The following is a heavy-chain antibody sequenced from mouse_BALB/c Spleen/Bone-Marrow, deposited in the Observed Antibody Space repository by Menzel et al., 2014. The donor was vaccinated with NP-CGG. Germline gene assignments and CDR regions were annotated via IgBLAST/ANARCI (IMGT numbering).Heavy chain of an antibody. V-gene: IGHV1-37*01. Sequence: EVKLVESGPELVKPGASVKISCKASGYSFTGYFLNWVKQSHGKSLEWIGRINPYNGDTFYNQKFKGKATLTVDKSSSTAHMELLSLTSEDSAVYYCGGDTTVVAKNYYYAMDYWGQGTSVTVSS. D-gene: IGHD1-1*01. CDR1: GYSFTGYF. J-gene: IGHJ4*01. CDR3: GGDTTVVAKNYYYAMDY. CDR2: INPYNGDT.